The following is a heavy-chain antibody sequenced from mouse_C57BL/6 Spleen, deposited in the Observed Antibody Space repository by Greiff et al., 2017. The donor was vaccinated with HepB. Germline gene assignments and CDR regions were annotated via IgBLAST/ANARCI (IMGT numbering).Heavy chain of an antibody. CDR2: IYPGDGDT. V-gene: IGHV1-80*01. CDR3: ARGGYGSSFDY. Sequence: VQLQQSGAELVKPGASVKISCKASGYAFSSYWMNWVKQRPGKGLEWIGQIYPGDGDTNYNGKFKGKATLTADKSSSTAYMQLSSLTSEDSAVYFCARGGYGSSFDYWGQGTTLTVSS. J-gene: IGHJ2*01. D-gene: IGHD1-1*01. CDR1: GYAFSSYW.